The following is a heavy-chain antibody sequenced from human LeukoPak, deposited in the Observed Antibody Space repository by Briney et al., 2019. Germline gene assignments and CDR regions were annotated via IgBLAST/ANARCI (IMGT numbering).Heavy chain of an antibody. CDR3: ARAPLVAARGGDAFDI. D-gene: IGHD1-26*01. CDR2: IYYNVRT. CDR1: GGSISSSSYY. J-gene: IGHJ3*02. V-gene: IGHV4-39*07. Sequence: SETLSLPCTVSGGSISSSSYYWGSIRQPPGKGLEWIGSIYYNVRTYYNPSLKSRVTISVDTSKNQFSLKLSAVTAAYTAVYCCARAPLVAARGGDAFDIWGQGTMVTVSS.